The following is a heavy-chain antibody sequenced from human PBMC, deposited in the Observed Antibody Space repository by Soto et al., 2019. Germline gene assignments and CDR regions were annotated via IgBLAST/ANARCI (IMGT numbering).Heavy chain of an antibody. CDR3: ARDSYPLADFFDY. J-gene: IGHJ4*02. CDR2: ISGHNGKT. Sequence: QVQLVQSGGEVKKPGASVKVSCKASGYTFINHGISWVRQAPGQGLEWMGWISGHNGKTNYAQKFQGRVTMTTDTSTITAFMELRSLRSDDTSVYYCARDSYPLADFFDYWGQGTQVTVSS. CDR1: GYTFINHG. V-gene: IGHV1-18*04.